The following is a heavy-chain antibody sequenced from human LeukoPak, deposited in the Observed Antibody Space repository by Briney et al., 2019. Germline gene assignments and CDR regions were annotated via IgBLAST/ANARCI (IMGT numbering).Heavy chain of an antibody. J-gene: IGHJ4*02. Sequence: GGSLRLSCTASGFSFSDYSVTWVRQAPGKGVEWVSTISGSGENTYYADSMKGRFTISRDNSKNSLSLQLNSLRAEDTAVYYCARFDVRDSSGYYCLDYWGQGTLVTVSS. CDR1: GFSFSDYS. CDR3: ARFDVRDSSGYYCLDY. D-gene: IGHD3-22*01. CDR2: ISGSGENT. V-gene: IGHV3-23*01.